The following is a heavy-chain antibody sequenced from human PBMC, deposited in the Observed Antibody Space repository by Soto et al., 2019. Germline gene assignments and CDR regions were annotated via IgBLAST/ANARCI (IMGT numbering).Heavy chain of an antibody. J-gene: IGHJ6*01. Sequence: SVKVSCKASGGTFSSYAISWVRQAPGQGLEWMGGIIPIFGTANYAQKFQGRVTITADESTSTAYMELSSLRSEDTAVYYCAREDGPYYYDSSGYSVPDYYYYGMDVGGEGTTFTVSS. D-gene: IGHD3-22*01. CDR3: AREDGPYYYDSSGYSVPDYYYYGMDV. CDR1: GGTFSSYA. V-gene: IGHV1-69*13. CDR2: IIPIFGTA.